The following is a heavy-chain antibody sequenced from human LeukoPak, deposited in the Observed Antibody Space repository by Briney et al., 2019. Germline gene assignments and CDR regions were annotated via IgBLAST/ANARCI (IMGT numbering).Heavy chain of an antibody. J-gene: IGHJ4*02. CDR3: ARSWGRKVTPFDY. CDR2: IYTSGST. CDR1: GGSISGYY. V-gene: IGHV4-4*09. Sequence: SETLSLTCTVSGGSISGYYWSWIRQPPGQGLEWIGYIYTSGSTDYNPSLKSRVTISLDTSNNQFSLNLNSVTAADTAVYYCARSWGRKVTPFDYWGQGILVTASS. D-gene: IGHD3-16*01.